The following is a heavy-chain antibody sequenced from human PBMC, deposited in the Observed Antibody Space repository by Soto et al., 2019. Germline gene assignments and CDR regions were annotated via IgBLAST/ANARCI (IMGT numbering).Heavy chain of an antibody. CDR2: IRSKAYGGTT. D-gene: IGHD3-10*01. J-gene: IGHJ3*02. V-gene: IGHV3-49*03. CDR1: GFTFGDYA. CDR3: TRDRIWFGELNDAFDI. Sequence: PGGSLRLSCTASGFTFGDYAMSWFRQAPGKGLEWVGFIRSKAYGGTTEYAASVKGRFTISRDDSKSIAYLQMNSLKTEDTAVYYCTRDRIWFGELNDAFDIWGQGTMVTVSS.